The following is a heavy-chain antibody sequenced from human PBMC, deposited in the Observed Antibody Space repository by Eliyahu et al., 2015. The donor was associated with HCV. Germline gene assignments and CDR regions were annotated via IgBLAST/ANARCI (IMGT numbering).Heavy chain of an antibody. V-gene: IGHV3-21*01. J-gene: IGHJ4*02. D-gene: IGHD3-10*01. CDR1: XFTFXXYS. CDR2: ISSSSSYI. Sequence: EVQLVXSGGGLVKPGGSLRLSCAASXFTFXXYSMNWVRQAPGKGLEWVSXISSSSSYIYXADSVKGRFTISRDNAKNSLYLQMNSLRAEDTAVYYCARAYGSGSYYNGFDYWGQGTLVTVSS. CDR3: ARAYGSGSYYNGFDY.